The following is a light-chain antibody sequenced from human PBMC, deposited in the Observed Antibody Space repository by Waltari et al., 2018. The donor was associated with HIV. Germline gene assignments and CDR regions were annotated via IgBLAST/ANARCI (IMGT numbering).Light chain of an antibody. J-gene: IGLJ3*02. CDR3: CSYAGNYTWV. CDR2: DVS. CDR1: SSAVGGYNY. V-gene: IGLV2-11*01. Sequence: QSALTQPRSVSGSPGQSVTISCTGTSSAVGGYNYVSWYQQHPGKAPKLMIYDVSKRPSGVPDRFSGSKSGNTASLTISGLQAEDEADYYCCSYAGNYTWVFGGGTKLTVL.